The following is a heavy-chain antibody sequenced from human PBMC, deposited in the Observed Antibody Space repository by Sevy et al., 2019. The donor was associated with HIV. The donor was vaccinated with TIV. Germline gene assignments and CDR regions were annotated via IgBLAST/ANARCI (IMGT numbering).Heavy chain of an antibody. V-gene: IGHV3-48*04. CDR2: ISSSGSTI. Sequence: GGSLRLSCAASGFTFSTYGMHWVRQAPGKGLEWVSYISSSGSTIYYADSVKGRFTISRDNAKNSLYLQMNSLRAEDTAVYYCARANPLNGIAAAGTNCWFDPWGQGTLVTVSS. CDR1: GFTFSTYG. CDR3: ARANPLNGIAAAGTNCWFDP. D-gene: IGHD6-13*01. J-gene: IGHJ5*02.